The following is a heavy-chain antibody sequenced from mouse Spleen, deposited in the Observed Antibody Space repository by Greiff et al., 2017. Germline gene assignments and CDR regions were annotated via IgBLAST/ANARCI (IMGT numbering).Heavy chain of an antibody. CDR1: GFTFSDYG. Sequence: EVMLVESGGGLVKPGGSLKLSCAASGFTFSDYGMAWVRQAPGKGPEWVAFISNLAYSIYYADTVTGRFTISRENAKNTLYLEMSSLRSEDTAMYYCARGTTATGAMDYWGQGTSVTVSS. CDR2: ISNLAYSI. V-gene: IGHV5-15*01. CDR3: ARGTTATGAMDY. D-gene: IGHD1-2*01. J-gene: IGHJ4*01.